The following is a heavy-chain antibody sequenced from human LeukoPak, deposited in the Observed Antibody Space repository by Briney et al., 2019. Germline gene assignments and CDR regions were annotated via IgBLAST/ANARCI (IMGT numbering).Heavy chain of an antibody. D-gene: IGHD4-23*01. Sequence: PGGSLRLSCAASGFTFSSYAMSWVRQAPGKGLEWVSSLSDSGGGTYYADSVEGRFTISRDNSKNTLYLQMNSLRAEDTAVYYCAKDLAYGGNSPFDYWGQGTLVTVSS. V-gene: IGHV3-23*01. CDR2: LSDSGGGT. CDR3: AKDLAYGGNSPFDY. CDR1: GFTFSSYA. J-gene: IGHJ4*02.